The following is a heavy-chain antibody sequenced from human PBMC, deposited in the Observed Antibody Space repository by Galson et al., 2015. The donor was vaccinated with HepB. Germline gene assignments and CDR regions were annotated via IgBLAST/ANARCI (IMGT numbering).Heavy chain of an antibody. V-gene: IGHV4-39*07. CDR1: GGSISSSSYY. Sequence: CTVSGGSISSSSYYWGWIRQPPGKGLEWIGEINHSGSTNYNPSLKSRVTISVDTSKNQFSLKLSSVTAADTAVYYCARGPRSYYYYYYGMDVWGQGTTVTVSS. CDR3: ARGPRSYYYYYYGMDV. J-gene: IGHJ6*02. CDR2: INHSGST.